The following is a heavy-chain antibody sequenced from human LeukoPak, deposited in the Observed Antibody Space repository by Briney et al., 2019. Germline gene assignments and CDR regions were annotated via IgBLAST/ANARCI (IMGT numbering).Heavy chain of an antibody. CDR2: ISAAGGDT. D-gene: IGHD1-26*01. Sequence: AGRSLRLSCTASGFTFSSYGMHWVRQAPGKGLEWVSAISAAGGDTYYAASVKGRFTISRDNSKSTLYLQMDSLRPEDTATYYCAKGYSNAARFDSWGQGTLVIVSA. CDR3: AKGYSNAARFDS. CDR1: GFTFSSYG. V-gene: IGHV3-23*01. J-gene: IGHJ4*02.